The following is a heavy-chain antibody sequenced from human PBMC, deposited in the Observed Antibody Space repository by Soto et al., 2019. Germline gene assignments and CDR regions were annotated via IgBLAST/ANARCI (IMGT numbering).Heavy chain of an antibody. CDR2: IYHTGNT. CDR3: ARVERTLSTPFAYGMDV. CDR1: GGSINSGGYS. V-gene: IGHV4-30-2*01. J-gene: IGHJ6*02. D-gene: IGHD2-2*01. Sequence: QLQLQESGSGLVKPSQTLSLTCTVSGGSINSGGYSWIWIRQPPGKGLEWIGYIYHTGNTFYNPSLQSRVTISVDQSNIQFSLSLGSVTAADTAMYYCARVERTLSTPFAYGMDVWGQGTTVTVSS.